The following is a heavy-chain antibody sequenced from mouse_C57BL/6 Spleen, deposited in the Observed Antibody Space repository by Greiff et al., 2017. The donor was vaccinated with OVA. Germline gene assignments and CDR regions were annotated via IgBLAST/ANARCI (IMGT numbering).Heavy chain of an antibody. CDR1: GYTFTSYW. Sequence: VQLQQSGTVLARPGASVKMSCKTSGYTFTSYWMHWVKQRPGQGLEWIGAIYPGNSDTSYNQKFKGKAKLTAVTSASTAYMELSSLTNEDSAVYYRTGYYGSSYAMDYRGQGTSVTVSS. V-gene: IGHV1-5*01. CDR3: TGYYGSSYAMDY. CDR2: IYPGNSDT. J-gene: IGHJ4*01. D-gene: IGHD1-1*01.